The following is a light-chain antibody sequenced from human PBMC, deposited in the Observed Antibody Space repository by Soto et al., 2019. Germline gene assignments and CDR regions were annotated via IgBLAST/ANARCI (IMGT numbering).Light chain of an antibody. J-gene: IGKJ1*01. CDR2: GAS. Sequence: EILLTQSPGTLSLSPGETATLSCRASLSLSSSYLAWYQQKPGQAPRLLLYGASSRASGIPDKFSASGSGTDFTLTISRLEPEDFAVYYCQQYGTSPRMFGQGTKV. CDR1: LSLSSSY. V-gene: IGKV3-20*01. CDR3: QQYGTSPRM.